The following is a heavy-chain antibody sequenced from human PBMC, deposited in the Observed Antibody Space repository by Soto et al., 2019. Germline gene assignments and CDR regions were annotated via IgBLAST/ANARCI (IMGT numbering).Heavy chain of an antibody. V-gene: IGHV1-69*01. CDR1: GGTFSSYA. CDR3: ARVTSMVRGVIDNWFDP. Sequence: QVPLVQSGAEVKKPGSSVTVSCKASGGTFSSYAIHWVRQAPGQGREWMGGIIPMYGPAKYAQRFQGRVTITADEPTTTVYMELTSLTSQDTAVYYCARVTSMVRGVIDNWFDPWGHGTLVTVSS. CDR2: IIPMYGPA. J-gene: IGHJ5*02. D-gene: IGHD3-10*01.